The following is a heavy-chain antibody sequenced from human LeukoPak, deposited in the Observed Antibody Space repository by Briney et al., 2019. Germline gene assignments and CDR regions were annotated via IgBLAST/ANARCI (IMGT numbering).Heavy chain of an antibody. CDR2: GDYSGGT. CDR1: GDSFSSVTDY. CDR3: GTNCGYDFWSGPTGYYYYYMDV. V-gene: IGHV4-39*07. D-gene: IGHD3-3*01. J-gene: IGHJ6*03. Sequence: SETLSLTCTVSGDSFSSVTDYWAWIRQPPGKGLEWIASGDYSGGTYYNPSLESRVAISADMSKNQFSLKLSSVTAADTAVYYCGTNCGYDFWSGPTGYYYYYMDVWGKGTTVTVSS.